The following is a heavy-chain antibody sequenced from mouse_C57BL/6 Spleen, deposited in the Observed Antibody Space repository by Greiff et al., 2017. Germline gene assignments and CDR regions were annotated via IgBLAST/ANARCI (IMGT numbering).Heavy chain of an antibody. D-gene: IGHD1-1*01. Sequence: VQLQQPGAELVKPGASVKLSCKASGYTFTSYWMHWVKQRPGQGLEWIGMIHPNSGSTNYNEKFKSKATLTVDKSSSTAYMQLSSLTSEDSAVYYCARGTTVPRGYFDVWGTGTTVTVSS. CDR3: ARGTTVPRGYFDV. V-gene: IGHV1-64*01. J-gene: IGHJ1*03. CDR1: GYTFTSYW. CDR2: IHPNSGST.